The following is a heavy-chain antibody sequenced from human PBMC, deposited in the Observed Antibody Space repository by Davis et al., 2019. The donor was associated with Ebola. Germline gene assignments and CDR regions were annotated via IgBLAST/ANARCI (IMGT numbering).Heavy chain of an antibody. Sequence: SETLSLTCAVYGGSFSGYYWSWIRQPPGKGLEWIGEINHSGSTNYNPSLKSRVTISVDTSKNQFSLKLSSVTAADTAVYYCARGPPYYYGSGYNWFDPWGQGTLVTVSS. CDR3: ARGPPYYYGSGYNWFDP. CDR1: GGSFSGYY. V-gene: IGHV4-34*01. D-gene: IGHD3-10*01. CDR2: INHSGST. J-gene: IGHJ5*02.